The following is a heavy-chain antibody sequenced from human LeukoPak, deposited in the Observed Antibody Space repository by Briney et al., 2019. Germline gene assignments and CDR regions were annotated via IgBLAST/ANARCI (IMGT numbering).Heavy chain of an antibody. D-gene: IGHD1-1*01. V-gene: IGHV3-33*08. CDR3: ARVIRPHIFDY. J-gene: IGHJ4*02. CDR1: GFTFSDYY. CDR2: IWYDGSNK. Sequence: PGGSLRLSCAASGFTFSDYYVSWIRQAPGKGLEWVAVIWYDGSNKYYADSVKGRFTISRDNSKNTLYLQMNSLRAEDTAVYYCARVIRPHIFDYWGQGTLVTVSS.